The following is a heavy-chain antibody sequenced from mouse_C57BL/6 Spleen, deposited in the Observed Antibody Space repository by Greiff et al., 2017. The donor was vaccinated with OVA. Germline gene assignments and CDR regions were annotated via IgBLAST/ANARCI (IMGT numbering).Heavy chain of an antibody. Sequence: EVQLQESGPGLVKPSQSLSLTCSVTGYSITSGYYWNWIRQFPGNKLEWMGYISYDGSNNYNPSLKNRISITRDTSKNQFFLKLNSVTTEDTATYYCASYGSSPYYAMDYWGQGTSVTVSS. CDR1: GYSITSGYY. CDR2: ISYDGSN. V-gene: IGHV3-6*01. D-gene: IGHD1-1*01. J-gene: IGHJ4*01. CDR3: ASYGSSPYYAMDY.